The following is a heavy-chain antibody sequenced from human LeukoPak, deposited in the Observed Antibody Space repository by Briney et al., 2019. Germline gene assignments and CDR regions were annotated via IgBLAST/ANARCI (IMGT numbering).Heavy chain of an antibody. CDR1: GFTFGDYA. CDR2: IRSKAYGGTT. D-gene: IGHD3-3*01. J-gene: IGHJ6*02. Sequence: PGRSLRLSCTASGFTFGDYAMSWARQAPGKGLEWVGFIRSKAYGGTTEYAASVKGRFTISRDDSKSIAYLQMNSLKTEDTAVYYCTRVTGFWRSYYYYGMDVWGQGTTVTVSS. CDR3: TRVTGFWRSYYYYGMDV. V-gene: IGHV3-49*04.